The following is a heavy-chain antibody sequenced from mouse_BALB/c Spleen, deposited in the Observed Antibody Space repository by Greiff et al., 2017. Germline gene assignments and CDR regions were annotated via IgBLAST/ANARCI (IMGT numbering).Heavy chain of an antibody. D-gene: IGHD1-2*01. Sequence: QVQLKQPGAELVKPGTSVKLSCKASGYNFTSYWINWVKLRPGQGLEWIGDIYPGSGSTNYNEKFKSKATLTVDTSSSTAYMQLSSLASEDSALYYCARGLLRLLYAMDYWGQGTSVTVSS. CDR3: ARGLLRLLYAMDY. V-gene: IGHV1-55*01. CDR2: IYPGSGST. J-gene: IGHJ4*01. CDR1: GYNFTSYW.